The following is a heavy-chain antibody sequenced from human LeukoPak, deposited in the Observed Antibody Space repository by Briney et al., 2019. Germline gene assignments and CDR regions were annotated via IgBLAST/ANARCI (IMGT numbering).Heavy chain of an antibody. J-gene: IGHJ4*02. V-gene: IGHV1-8*02. Sequence: ASVKVSCKASGGTFSSYAISWVRQAPGQGLEWMGWMNPNSGNTGYAQKFQGRVTMTRNTSISTAYMELSSLRSEDTAVYYCARKPRRYFDWLSTADFDYWGQGTLVTVSS. CDR3: ARKPRRYFDWLSTADFDY. D-gene: IGHD3-9*01. CDR1: GGTFSSYA. CDR2: MNPNSGNT.